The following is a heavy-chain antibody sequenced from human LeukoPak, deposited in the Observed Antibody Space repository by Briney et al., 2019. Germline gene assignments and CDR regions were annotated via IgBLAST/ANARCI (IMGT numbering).Heavy chain of an antibody. CDR2: ISSSSSAI. Sequence: GGSLRLSCAASGFTFSTYSMDWVRQAPGKGLEWVSYISSSSSAIYYADSVKGRFTVSRDNAKNSLYLQMNSLRDEDTGVYYCARGRDYWGQGTLVTVSS. V-gene: IGHV3-48*02. J-gene: IGHJ4*02. CDR1: GFTFSTYS. CDR3: ARGRDY.